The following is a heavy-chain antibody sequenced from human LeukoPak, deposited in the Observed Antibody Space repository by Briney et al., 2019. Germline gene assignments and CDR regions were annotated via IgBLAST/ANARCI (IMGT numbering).Heavy chain of an antibody. CDR2: LSKSGNT. CDR1: GGSISSYY. Sequence: SETLSLTCTVSGGSISSYYWSWIRLPPGKGLEWIGYLSKSGNTNYSPSLKSRVTIFGDTSKNQFFLKLSSVTAADMAVYYCARARYVNSFYAFDIWGQGTLVTVSS. J-gene: IGHJ3*02. V-gene: IGHV4-59*01. CDR3: ARARYVNSFYAFDI. D-gene: IGHD3-9*01.